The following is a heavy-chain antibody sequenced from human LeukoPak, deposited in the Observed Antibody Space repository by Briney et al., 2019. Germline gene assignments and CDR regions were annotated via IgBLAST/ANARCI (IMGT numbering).Heavy chain of an antibody. CDR2: INHNGNVN. CDR3: ARGAGLDV. J-gene: IGHJ6*02. D-gene: IGHD3-16*01. Sequence: GGSLRLSCAASGFTFSSYWMNWARQAPGKGLEWVASINHNGNVNYYVDSVKGRFTISRDNAKNSLYLQMSNLRAEDTAVYFCARGAGLDVWGQGATVTVSS. CDR1: GFTFSSYW. V-gene: IGHV3-7*03.